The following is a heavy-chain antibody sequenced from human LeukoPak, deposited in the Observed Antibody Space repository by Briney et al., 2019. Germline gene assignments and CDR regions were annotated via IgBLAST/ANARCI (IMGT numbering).Heavy chain of an antibody. D-gene: IGHD3-22*01. CDR1: GFTFSSYG. CDR2: IWYDGSNK. V-gene: IGHV3-33*06. Sequence: PGGSLRLSCAASGFTFSSYGMHWVRQAPGKGLEWVAVIWYDGSNKYYADSVKGRFTISRDNSKNTLYLQMNSLRAEDTAVYYCAKPPYYYDSSGYLDYWGQGTLVTVSS. CDR3: AKPPYYYDSSGYLDY. J-gene: IGHJ4*02.